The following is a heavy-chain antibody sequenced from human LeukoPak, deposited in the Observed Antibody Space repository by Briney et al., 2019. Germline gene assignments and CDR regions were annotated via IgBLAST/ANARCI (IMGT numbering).Heavy chain of an antibody. J-gene: IGHJ4*02. Sequence: GGSLRLSCAASGFTFSTYDMTWVRHAPGKGLAWVSTVSDTGGGGSTYYADSVKGRFTISRDNSKNTLYLHMNSLRAEDTAIYYCAKRYSSASSFDYWGRGTLVTVSS. CDR3: AKRYSSASSFDY. D-gene: IGHD6-19*01. V-gene: IGHV3-23*01. CDR2: VSDTGGGGST. CDR1: GFTFSTYD.